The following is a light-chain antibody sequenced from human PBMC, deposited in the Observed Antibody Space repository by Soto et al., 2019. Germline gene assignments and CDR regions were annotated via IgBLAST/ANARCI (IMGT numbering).Light chain of an antibody. CDR1: QSMFNY. Sequence: DSQMNQSPSSLSAAVGDRVIITCRASQSMFNYVNWYQKKPGKAPKLLIYAASNLQSGVPSRFSGSGFGTDFTLTINNLQPEDFATYYCQQSYSIPFAFGPGTQVDI. J-gene: IGKJ3*01. V-gene: IGKV1-39*01. CDR2: AAS. CDR3: QQSYSIPFA.